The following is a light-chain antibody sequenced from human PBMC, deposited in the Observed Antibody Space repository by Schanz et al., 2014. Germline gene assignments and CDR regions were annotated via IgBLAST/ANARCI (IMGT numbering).Light chain of an antibody. Sequence: QSALTQPRSVSGSPGQSVTISCTGTSSDVGGYNYVSWYQQHPGKAPKLMIHDVTERPSGVSDRFSGSKSGNTASLTISGLQAEDEADFYCSSYAGSHNYVFGTGTKLTVL. J-gene: IGLJ1*01. CDR2: DVT. V-gene: IGLV2-11*01. CDR3: SSYAGSHNYV. CDR1: SSDVGGYNY.